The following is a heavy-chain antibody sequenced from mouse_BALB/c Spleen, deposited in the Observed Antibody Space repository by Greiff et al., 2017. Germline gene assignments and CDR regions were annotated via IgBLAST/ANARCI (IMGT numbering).Heavy chain of an antibody. CDR1: GYTFTSYW. V-gene: IGHV1-87*01. J-gene: IGHJ1*01. Sequence: QVQLQQSGAELARPGASVKLSCTASGYTFTSYWMQWVNQRPGQGLEWIGAIYPGDGDTRYTQKFKGKATLTADKSSSTAYMQLSSLATEDSAVYNGARSYYGNYHWYFDVWGAGTTVTVSS. D-gene: IGHD2-1*01. CDR2: IYPGDGDT. CDR3: ARSYYGNYHWYFDV.